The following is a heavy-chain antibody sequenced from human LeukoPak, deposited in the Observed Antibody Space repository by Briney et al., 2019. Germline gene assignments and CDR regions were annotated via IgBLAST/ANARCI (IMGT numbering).Heavy chain of an antibody. CDR2: INPNSGGT. J-gene: IGHJ4*02. CDR1: GYTFTGYY. Sequence: ASVKVSCTASGYTFTGYYMHWVRQAPGQGLEWMGWINPNSGGTNYAQKFQGRVTMTRDTSISTAYMELSRLRSDDTAVYYCARDIAVAGTYLFDYWGQGTLVTVSS. V-gene: IGHV1-2*02. CDR3: ARDIAVAGTYLFDY. D-gene: IGHD6-19*01.